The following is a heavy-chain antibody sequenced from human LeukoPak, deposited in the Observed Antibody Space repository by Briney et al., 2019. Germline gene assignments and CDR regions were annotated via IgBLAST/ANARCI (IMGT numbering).Heavy chain of an antibody. V-gene: IGHV3-21*03. J-gene: IGHJ4*02. CDR3: AKARSGSANWALQIFDN. CDR2: ISSSSSYI. Sequence: GGSLRLSCAASGFTFSSYSMNWVRQAPGKGLEWVSSISSSSSYIYYADSVKGRFTISRDNSKNTLYLQMNSLRAEDTAVYYCAKARSGSANWALQIFDNWGQGTLVTVSS. D-gene: IGHD1-1*01. CDR1: GFTFSSYS.